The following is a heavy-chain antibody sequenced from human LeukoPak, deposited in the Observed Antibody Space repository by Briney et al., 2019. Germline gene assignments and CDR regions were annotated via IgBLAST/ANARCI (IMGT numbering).Heavy chain of an antibody. CDR3: AREAI. V-gene: IGHV3-7*01. J-gene: IGHJ4*02. CDR2: IKQDGSEK. Sequence: GGSLRLSCAASGFTFSSYGMHWVRQAPGKGLEWAANIKQDGSEKYYADSVKGRFTISRDNAKNSLYLQMNSLRAEDTAVYYCAREAIWGQGTLVTASS. CDR1: GFTFSSYG.